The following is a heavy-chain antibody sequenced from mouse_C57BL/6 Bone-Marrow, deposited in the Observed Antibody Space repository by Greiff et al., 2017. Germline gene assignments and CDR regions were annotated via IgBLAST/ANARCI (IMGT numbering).Heavy chain of an antibody. J-gene: IGHJ3*01. Sequence: EVKLMDSGGGLVQSGRSLRLSCATSGFTFSDFYMEWVRQAPGKGLEWIAASRNKANDYTTEYSASVKGRFIVSRDTSQSILYLQMNALRAEDTAIYYCARDEDDEGFAYWGQGTLVTVSA. V-gene: IGHV7-1*01. CDR3: ARDEDDEGFAY. CDR1: GFTFSDFY. D-gene: IGHD2-12*01. CDR2: SRNKANDYTT.